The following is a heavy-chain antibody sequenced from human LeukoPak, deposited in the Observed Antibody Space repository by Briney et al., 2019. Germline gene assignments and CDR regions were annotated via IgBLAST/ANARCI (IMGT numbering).Heavy chain of an antibody. Sequence: GGSLRLSCVTSGFSFTHNYMSWVRQAPGKGLEWVSVLYSGGTTSYADSVKGRFTISRDNSKNTVYLQMNSLRAEDTAVYFCAKEYGYDYNYYYSMDVWGKGTTVTISS. D-gene: IGHD1-1*01. J-gene: IGHJ6*03. CDR2: LYSGGTT. V-gene: IGHV3-66*02. CDR1: GFSFTHNY. CDR3: AKEYGYDYNYYYSMDV.